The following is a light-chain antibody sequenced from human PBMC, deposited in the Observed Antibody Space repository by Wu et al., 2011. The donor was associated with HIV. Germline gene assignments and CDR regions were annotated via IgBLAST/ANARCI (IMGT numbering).Light chain of an antibody. CDR2: GAS. CDR3: QQRSNWPPGLT. CDR1: QSVSTY. Sequence: EIVLTQSPATLSLSPGERATLSCRSSQSVSTYLAWYQQKPGQAPRLLIYGASTRATGIPARFSGSGSGTDFTLSISSLEPEDFAVYYCQQRSNWPPGLTFGGGSKVEIK. J-gene: IGKJ4*01. V-gene: IGKV3-11*01.